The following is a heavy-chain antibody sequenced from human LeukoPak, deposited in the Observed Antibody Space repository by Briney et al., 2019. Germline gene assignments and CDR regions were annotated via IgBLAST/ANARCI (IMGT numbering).Heavy chain of an antibody. CDR3: ARDYYGSGSSYFDY. D-gene: IGHD3-10*01. CDR2: VNPSGGST. J-gene: IGHJ4*02. Sequence: ASVKVSCKASGYTFTSYYMHWVRQAPGQGLEWMGIVNPSGGSTSYAQKLQGRVTMTTDTSTSTAYMELRSLRSDDTAVYYCARDYYGSGSSYFDYWGQGTLVTVSS. V-gene: IGHV1-46*01. CDR1: GYTFTSYY.